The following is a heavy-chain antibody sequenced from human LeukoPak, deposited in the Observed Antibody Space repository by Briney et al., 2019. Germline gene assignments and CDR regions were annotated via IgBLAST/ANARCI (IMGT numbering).Heavy chain of an antibody. J-gene: IGHJ6*02. CDR2: ISSSSSTI. CDR3: ARDGNGYCSSTSCPYYYYGMDV. D-gene: IGHD2-2*03. V-gene: IGHV3-48*02. CDR1: GFTFSSYS. Sequence: GGSLRLSCAASGFTFSSYSMNWVRQAPGKGLEWVSYISSSSSTIYYADSVKGRFTISRDNAKNSLYLQMNSLRDEGTAVYYCARDGNGYCSSTSCPYYYYGMDVWGQGTTVTVSS.